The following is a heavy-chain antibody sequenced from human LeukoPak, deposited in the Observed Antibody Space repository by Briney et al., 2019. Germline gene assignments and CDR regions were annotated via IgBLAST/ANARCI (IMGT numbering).Heavy chain of an antibody. Sequence: SETLSLTCTVSGGSISSYYWSWIRQPPGKGLEWIGYIYYSGSTNYNPSLKSRVTISVDTYKNQFSLKLSSVTAEDTAVYYCAGYNPIQRAGYYYYYGMDVWGQGTTVTVSS. CDR3: AGYNPIQRAGYYYYYGMDV. J-gene: IGHJ6*02. V-gene: IGHV4-59*01. CDR1: GGSISSYY. D-gene: IGHD1-14*01. CDR2: IYYSGST.